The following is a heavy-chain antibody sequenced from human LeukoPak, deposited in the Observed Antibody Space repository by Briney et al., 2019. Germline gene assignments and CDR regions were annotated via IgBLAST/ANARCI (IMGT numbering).Heavy chain of an antibody. J-gene: IGHJ3*02. CDR2: IIPIFGTA. V-gene: IGHV1-69*05. D-gene: IGHD3-10*01. CDR1: GGTFSSYA. CDR3: ARKGAYGSGTKGAFDI. Sequence: SVKVSCKASGGTFSSYAISWVRQAPGQGLEWMGGIIPIFGTANYAQKFQGRVTMTRDTSTSTVYMELSSLRSEDTAVYYCARKGAYGSGTKGAFDIWGQGTMVTASS.